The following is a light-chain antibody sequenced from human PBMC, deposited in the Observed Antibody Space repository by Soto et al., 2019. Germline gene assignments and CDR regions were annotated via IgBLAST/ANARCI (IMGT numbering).Light chain of an antibody. V-gene: IGLV2-8*01. J-gene: IGLJ3*02. CDR1: SSDVGGYNY. CDR3: SSYAGSNNWV. CDR2: EVS. Sequence: QSALTQPPSASGSPGQSVTISCTGTSSDVGGYNYVSWYQQHPGKAPKLMIYEVSKRPPGVPDRFSGSKSGNTASLTVSGLQAEDEDDYYCSSYAGSNNWVFGGGTKLTVL.